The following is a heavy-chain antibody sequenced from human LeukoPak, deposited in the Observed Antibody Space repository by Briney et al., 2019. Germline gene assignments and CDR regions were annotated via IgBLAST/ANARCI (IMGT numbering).Heavy chain of an antibody. D-gene: IGHD2-15*01. CDR1: GGSISSSSYY. V-gene: IGHV4-39*01. J-gene: IGHJ4*02. Sequence: SETLSLTCTVSGGSISSSSYYWGWIRQPPGKGLEWIGSIYYSGSTYYNPSLKSRVTISVDTSKNQFSLKLSSVTAADTAVYYCARSSRSGGSCYWNWGQGTLVTVSS. CDR3: ARSSRSGGSCYWN. CDR2: IYYSGST.